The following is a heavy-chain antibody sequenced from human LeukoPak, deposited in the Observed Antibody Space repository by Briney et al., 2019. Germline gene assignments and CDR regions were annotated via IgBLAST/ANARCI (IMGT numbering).Heavy chain of an antibody. CDR2: ISSSTSYI. CDR3: ARRMATSRRNLYYYYYMDV. CDR1: GFTFSTYT. D-gene: IGHD5-24*01. J-gene: IGHJ6*03. V-gene: IGHV3-21*01. Sequence: PGGSLRLSCAASGFTFSTYTMNWVRQTPGKGLEWVSSISSSTSYIYYADSVKGRFTVSRDNAQNSLYLQMNSLRAEDTAVYYCARRMATSRRNLYYYYYMDVWGKGTTVTISS.